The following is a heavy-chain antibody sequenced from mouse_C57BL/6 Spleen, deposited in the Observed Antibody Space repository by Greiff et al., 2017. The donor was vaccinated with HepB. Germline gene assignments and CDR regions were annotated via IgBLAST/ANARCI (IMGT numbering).Heavy chain of an antibody. CDR3: TSEGSSYRFSY. CDR1: GYTFTSYW. CDR2: INPSHGGT. J-gene: IGHJ3*01. Sequence: QVQLQQSGTELVKPGASVKLSCKASGYTFTSYWMHWVKQRPGQGLEWIGYINPSHGGTNYNEKFKSKATLTVDKSSSTAYMQLISLTSEDSAVYYCTSEGSSYRFSYWGQGTLVTVSA. D-gene: IGHD1-1*01. V-gene: IGHV1-53*01.